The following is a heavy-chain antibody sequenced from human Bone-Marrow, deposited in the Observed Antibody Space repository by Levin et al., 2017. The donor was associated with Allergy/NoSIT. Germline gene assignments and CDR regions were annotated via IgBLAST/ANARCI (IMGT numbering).Heavy chain of an antibody. J-gene: IGHJ5*02. CDR1: GGSISSSSYY. D-gene: IGHD3-10*01. CDR3: ATEESYGSGSYYIRWFDP. CDR2: IYYSGST. V-gene: IGHV4-39*01. Sequence: SETLSLTCTVSGGSISSSSYYWGWIRQPPGKGLEWIGSIYYSGSTYYNPSLKSRVTISVDTSKNQFSLKLSSVTAADTAVYYCATEESYGSGSYYIRWFDPWGQGTLVTVSS.